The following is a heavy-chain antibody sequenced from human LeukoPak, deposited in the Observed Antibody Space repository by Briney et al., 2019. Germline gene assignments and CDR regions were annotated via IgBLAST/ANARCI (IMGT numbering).Heavy chain of an antibody. V-gene: IGHV4-59*02. CDR3: SEGYFEPFAH. CDR2: VSYTGKA. D-gene: IGHD2/OR15-2a*01. CDR1: GASVSTSH. Sequence: SETLSLTCVVSGASVSTSHWNWIRQLPGKGLEWIGCVSYTGKADSTPSLTSRVTISLSTSKNQVSLKLRSVTAADTAVYCCSEGYFEPFAHWGQGTLVTVSS. J-gene: IGHJ4*02.